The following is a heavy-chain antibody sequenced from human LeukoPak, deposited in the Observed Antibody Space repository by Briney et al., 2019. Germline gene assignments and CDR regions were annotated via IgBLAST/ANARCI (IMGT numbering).Heavy chain of an antibody. V-gene: IGHV1-69*06. CDR3: ARVTPYGMDV. Sequence: SVNVSCKASGGTFSSYAISWVRQAPGQGLEWMGGIIPIFGTANYAQKFQGRVTITADKSTSTAYMELSSLRSEDTAVYYCARVTPYGMDVWGKGTTVTVSS. D-gene: IGHD2-15*01. CDR1: GGTFSSYA. J-gene: IGHJ6*04. CDR2: IIPIFGTA.